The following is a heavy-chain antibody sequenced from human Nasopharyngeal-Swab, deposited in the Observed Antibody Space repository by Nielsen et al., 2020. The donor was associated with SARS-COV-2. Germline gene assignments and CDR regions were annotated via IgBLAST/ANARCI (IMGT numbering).Heavy chain of an antibody. D-gene: IGHD4-23*01. J-gene: IGHJ5*02. Sequence: SVKVSCKSSGGTFIHSGFSWVGQAPGQGLEWMGGIIPVFGTPLYAQKSQGRVTISADESTTTTYMELGSLRSQDTAVYYCAKVRTNSGMRLNGALDPRGQGTLVTVSS. CDR2: IIPVFGTP. CDR1: GGTFIHSG. V-gene: IGHV1-69*13. CDR3: AKVRTNSGMRLNGALDP.